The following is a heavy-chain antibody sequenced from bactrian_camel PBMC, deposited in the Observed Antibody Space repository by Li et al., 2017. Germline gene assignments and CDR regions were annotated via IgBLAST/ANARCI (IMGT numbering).Heavy chain of an antibody. CDR1: AYFCMRNC. D-gene: IGHD2*01. V-gene: IGHV3S53*01. CDR2: IDRDGTT. J-gene: IGHJ4*01. Sequence: HVQLVESGGGSVQAGGSLRLSCVASAYFCMRNCMGWFRQAPGKGREAVAAIDRDGTTSNADSVKGRFTISKDSAKNTLYLQMNSLKPEDTAMYYCAANFGPYCSGPYLARRANFLGQGTQVTVS.